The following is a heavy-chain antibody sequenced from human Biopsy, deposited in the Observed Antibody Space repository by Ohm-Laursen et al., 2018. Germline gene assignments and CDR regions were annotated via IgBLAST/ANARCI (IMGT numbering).Heavy chain of an antibody. V-gene: IGHV6-1*01. CDR1: GDSVSSNRAA. CDR2: TFYRAKWYT. D-gene: IGHD2-21*02. Sequence: SQTLSLTCAISGDSVSSNRAAWNWIRQSPSRGLEWLGRTFYRAKWYTDFAVSVKSRVTLTPDPSTNQFSLQLNSVTPDDTAVYYCARSGSDSLNYYFDFWGQGTLVTVSS. CDR3: ARSGSDSLNYYFDF. J-gene: IGHJ4*02.